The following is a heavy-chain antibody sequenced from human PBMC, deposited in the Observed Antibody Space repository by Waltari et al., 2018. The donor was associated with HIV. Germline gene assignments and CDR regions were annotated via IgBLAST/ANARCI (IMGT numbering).Heavy chain of an antibody. Sequence: QVQLVQSGAEVKKPGSSVKVSCKASGGTFSSYAISWVRQAPGQGREWMGRIRPILVRANNAQQCQGRVTMTADKVTSTAYMEMSSLRSEDTAVYYCARDPSGGYCSSTSCYTDYYGMDVWGQGTTVSVSS. V-gene: IGHV1-69*04. CDR2: IRPILVRA. D-gene: IGHD2-2*02. CDR1: GGTFSSYA. CDR3: ARDPSGGYCSSTSCYTDYYGMDV. J-gene: IGHJ6*02.